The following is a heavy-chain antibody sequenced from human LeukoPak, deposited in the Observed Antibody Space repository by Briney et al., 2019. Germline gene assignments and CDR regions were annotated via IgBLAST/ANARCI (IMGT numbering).Heavy chain of an antibody. CDR3: ARGLPYYYDSSGYYPD. V-gene: IGHV4-34*01. Sequence: KTSETLSLTCAVYGGSFSGYYWSWIRQPPGKGLEWIGEINHSGSTNYNPSLKNRVTISVDTSKNQFSLKLSSVTAADTAVYYCARGLPYYYDSSGYYPDWGQGTLVTVSS. D-gene: IGHD3-22*01. CDR1: GGSFSGYY. J-gene: IGHJ4*02. CDR2: INHSGST.